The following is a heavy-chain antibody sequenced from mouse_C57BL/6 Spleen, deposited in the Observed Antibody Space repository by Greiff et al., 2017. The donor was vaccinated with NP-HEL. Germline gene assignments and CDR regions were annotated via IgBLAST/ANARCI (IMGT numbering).Heavy chain of an antibody. J-gene: IGHJ4*01. CDR1: GYTFTSYT. D-gene: IGHD3-2*02. Sequence: QVQLQQSGAELARPGASVKMSCKASGYTFTSYTMHWVKQRPGQGLEWIGYINPSSGYTKYNQEFKDKATLTADKSSSTAYMQLSSLTSEDSAVYYCAREGRTAQATFAMDYWGQGTSVTVSS. CDR2: INPSSGYT. CDR3: AREGRTAQATFAMDY. V-gene: IGHV1-4*01.